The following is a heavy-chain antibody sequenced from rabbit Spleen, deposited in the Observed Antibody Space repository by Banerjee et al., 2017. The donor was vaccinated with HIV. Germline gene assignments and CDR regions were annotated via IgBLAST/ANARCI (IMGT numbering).Heavy chain of an antibody. J-gene: IGHJ3*01. CDR1: GFSFSSGYW. CDR2: IHTGSSAT. Sequence: QEQLEESGGGLVQPEGSLTLTCTASGFSFSSGYWIWWVRQAPGKGLEWIGYIHTGSSATYYASWAKGRFTISKTSSTTVTLQMTSLTAADTATYFCAREADSGYNLWGQGTLVTVS. V-gene: IGHV1S45*01. CDR3: AREADSGYNL. D-gene: IGHD1-1*01.